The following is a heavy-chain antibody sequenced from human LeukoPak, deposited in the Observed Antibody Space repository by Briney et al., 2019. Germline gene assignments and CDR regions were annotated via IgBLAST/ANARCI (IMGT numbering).Heavy chain of an antibody. CDR1: GLSVTTNY. Sequence: PGGSLRLSCAASGLSVTTNYMSWVRLAPGKGLEWVSVIYTGGSTYYIDSVKGRFTISRDNSKNTLYLQMDSLRVEDSAIYYCARDNGYYGSDQWGQGTWVTVSS. V-gene: IGHV3-53*01. CDR2: IYTGGST. J-gene: IGHJ5*02. D-gene: IGHD3-3*01. CDR3: ARDNGYYGSDQ.